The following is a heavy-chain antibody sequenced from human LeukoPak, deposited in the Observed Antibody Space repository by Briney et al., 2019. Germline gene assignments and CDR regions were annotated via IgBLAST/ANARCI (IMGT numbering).Heavy chain of an antibody. V-gene: IGHV1-8*01. Sequence: ASVKVSCKASGYTFTSYDINWVRQATGQGLEWMGWMNPNSGNTGYAQKFQGRVTMTRNTSISTAYMELSSLRSEDTAVYYCARYALIRQQLDRWSFDYRGQGTLVTVTS. CDR3: ARYALIRQQLDRWSFDY. D-gene: IGHD6-13*01. CDR2: MNPNSGNT. J-gene: IGHJ4*02. CDR1: GYTFTSYD.